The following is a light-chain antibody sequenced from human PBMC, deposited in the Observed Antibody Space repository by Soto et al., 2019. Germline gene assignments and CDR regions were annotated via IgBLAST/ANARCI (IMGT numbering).Light chain of an antibody. CDR3: NSYTSXNPCFYV. Sequence: QSVLTQPASVSGSPGQSITISCTGTRSDVGHYDYVSWYQHHPGKAPKLIIYDVGSRPSGISNRFSGSKSGNTASLVISGLQAEDEADYYCNSYTSXNPCFYVFGTGTKVTVL. CDR1: RSDVGHYDY. CDR2: DVG. V-gene: IGLV2-14*03. J-gene: IGLJ1*01.